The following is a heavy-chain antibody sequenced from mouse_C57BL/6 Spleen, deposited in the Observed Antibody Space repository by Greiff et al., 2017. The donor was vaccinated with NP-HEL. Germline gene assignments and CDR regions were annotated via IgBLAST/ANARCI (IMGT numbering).Heavy chain of an antibody. CDR1: GYTFTSYW. CDR2: IDPSDSET. CDR3: AIWGNLEGFAY. J-gene: IGHJ3*01. Sequence: QVQLQQPGAELVRPGSSVKLSCKASGYTFTSYWMHWVKQRPIQGLEWIGNIDPSDSETHYNQKFKDKATLTVDKSSSTAYMQLSSLTSEDSAVYYCAIWGNLEGFAYWGQGTLVTVSA. V-gene: IGHV1-52*01. D-gene: IGHD1-1*02.